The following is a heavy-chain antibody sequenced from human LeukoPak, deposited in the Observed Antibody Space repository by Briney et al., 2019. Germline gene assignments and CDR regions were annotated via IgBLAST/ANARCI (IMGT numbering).Heavy chain of an antibody. CDR1: GFTVSSNY. CDR2: IYSGGST. J-gene: IGHJ4*02. CDR3: ARDLTGYSSGFDY. V-gene: IGHV3-66*01. Sequence: GGSLRLSCAASGFTVSSNYMSWVRQAPGEGLEWVSVIYSGGSTYYADSVKGRFTISRDKSKNTLYLQMNSLRAEDTAVYYCARDLTGYSSGFDYWGQGTLVTVSS. D-gene: IGHD6-19*01.